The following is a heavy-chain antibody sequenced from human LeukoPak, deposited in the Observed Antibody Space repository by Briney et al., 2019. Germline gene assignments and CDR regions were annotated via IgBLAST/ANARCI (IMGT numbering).Heavy chain of an antibody. D-gene: IGHD2-15*01. J-gene: IGHJ6*03. CDR3: ARQYSSGYYYYYMDV. CDR1: GFTFSSYG. CDR2: IRYDGSNK. V-gene: IGHV3-30*02. Sequence: GGSLRLSCAASGFTFSSYGMHWVRQAPGKGLEWVAFIRYDGSNKYYADSVKGRFTISRDNSKNTLYLQMNSLRAEDTAVYYCARQYSSGYYYYYMDVWGKGTTVTVSS.